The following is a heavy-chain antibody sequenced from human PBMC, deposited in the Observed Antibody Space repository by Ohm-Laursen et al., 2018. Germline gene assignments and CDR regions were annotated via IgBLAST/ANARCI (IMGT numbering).Heavy chain of an antibody. Sequence: SLRLSCTAFGFTVGNNYMSWVRQAPGKGLEWVSFIYSGGSTYYADSVKGRFTISRDNSKNTLYLQMNSLRAEDTAVYYCAKDLASRIYSSGWLPYYFDYWGQGTLVTVSS. CDR1: GFTVGNNY. V-gene: IGHV3-53*01. CDR2: IYSGGST. D-gene: IGHD6-19*01. CDR3: AKDLASRIYSSGWLPYYFDY. J-gene: IGHJ4*02.